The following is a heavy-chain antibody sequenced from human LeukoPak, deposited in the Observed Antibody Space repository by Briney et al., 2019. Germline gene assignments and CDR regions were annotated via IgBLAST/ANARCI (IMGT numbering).Heavy chain of an antibody. V-gene: IGHV4-59*01. D-gene: IGHD5-18*01. Sequence: SETLSLTCTVSGGSISSYYWSWIRQPPGKGLEWIGCIYYNGSTDYNPSLKSRVTISVDTSKNQFSLKVTSVIAADTAVYYCVRDSDTASFDYWGQGTLVSVSS. CDR3: VRDSDTASFDY. CDR1: GGSISSYY. CDR2: IYYNGST. J-gene: IGHJ4*02.